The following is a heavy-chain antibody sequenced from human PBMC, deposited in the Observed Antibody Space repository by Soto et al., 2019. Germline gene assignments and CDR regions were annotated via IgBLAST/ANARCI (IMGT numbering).Heavy chain of an antibody. CDR2: IIHSGYT. CDR3: ARDKSTGHCSGTGHCSGTNCSSGPPDHYCGMDV. CDR1: GESFSCYC. V-gene: IGHV4-34*12. J-gene: IGHJ6*02. Sequence: PSETLSLTCAVYGESFSCYCHNWVRQPPGKGLDWNGEIIHSGYTNYRPSLKSRVTISVDTSKSQISLNLNSVTAADTAVSYCARDKSTGHCSGTGHCSGTNCSSGPPDHYCGMDVWGQGTTVTVSS. D-gene: IGHD2-2*01.